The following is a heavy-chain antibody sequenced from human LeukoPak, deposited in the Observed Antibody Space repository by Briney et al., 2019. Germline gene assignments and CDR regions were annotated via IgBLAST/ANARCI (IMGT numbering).Heavy chain of an antibody. CDR2: ITTSGSNI. Sequence: GGSLRLSCAASGFTFSDYYMSWIRQAPGKGLEWVSYITTSGSNINYPDSVKGRFTISRDNAKNSLYLHINSLRGEDTAVYYCARGTGARKCGNCYIDYWGQGTLVTVSS. J-gene: IGHJ4*02. CDR1: GFTFSDYY. CDR3: ARGTGARKCGNCYIDY. V-gene: IGHV3-11*04. D-gene: IGHD2-21*01.